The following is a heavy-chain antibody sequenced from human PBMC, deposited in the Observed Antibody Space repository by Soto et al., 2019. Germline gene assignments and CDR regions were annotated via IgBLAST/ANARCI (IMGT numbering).Heavy chain of an antibody. CDR1: GGTLSNYA. J-gene: IGHJ6*02. D-gene: IGHD6-19*01. V-gene: IGHV1-69*12. Sequence: QVQLVQSGAEVKKPGSSVKVSCRISGGTLSNYAIDWVRLAPGHGLEWMGGIVPIFGTTYYTQKSKGRATIIADDSTTTAYLEMSSLRSEDTAIYYCARVEAVAGLYNYHGLDVWGHGTAVTVSS. CDR3: ARVEAVAGLYNYHGLDV. CDR2: IVPIFGTT.